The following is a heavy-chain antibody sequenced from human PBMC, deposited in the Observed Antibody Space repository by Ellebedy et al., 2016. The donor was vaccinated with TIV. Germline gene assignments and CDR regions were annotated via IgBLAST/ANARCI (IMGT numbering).Heavy chain of an antibody. CDR3: VKGAYPVPTVMAV. CDR2: IRSDKSAI. CDR1: GFSASG. Sequence: PGGSLRLSCVASGFSASGMHWVRQAPGKGLAWVAFIRSDKSAIYYADSARGRFTISRDDSKNTLYLQMNSLRVEDTAVYYCVKGAYPVPTVMAVWGQGTTVTVSS. D-gene: IGHD4-17*01. V-gene: IGHV3-30*02. J-gene: IGHJ6*02.